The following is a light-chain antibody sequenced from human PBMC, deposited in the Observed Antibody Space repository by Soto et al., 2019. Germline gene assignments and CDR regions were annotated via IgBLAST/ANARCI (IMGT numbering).Light chain of an antibody. CDR2: STN. CDR3: AAWDDSLNGLV. V-gene: IGLV8-61*01. Sequence: QTVVTQEPSFSVSPGGTVTLTCGLRSGSVSTSHFASWYQQTPGQAPRTLIYSTNTRSSGVPDRFSGSIFGNKAALTITGAQADDESDYYCAAWDDSLNGLVFGGGTKVTVL. CDR1: SGSVSTSHF. J-gene: IGLJ3*02.